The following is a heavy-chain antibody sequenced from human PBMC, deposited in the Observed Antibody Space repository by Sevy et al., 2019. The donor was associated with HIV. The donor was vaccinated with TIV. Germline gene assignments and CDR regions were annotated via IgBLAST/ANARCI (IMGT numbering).Heavy chain of an antibody. Sequence: VKVSCKASGGTFSSYGISWVRQAPGQGLEWMGGIIPILGTVNYAQKFQGRVTITADESTKTAYMELSSLRSEDTAVYYCVRGGGNGWYYFDYWGQETLVTVSS. D-gene: IGHD6-19*01. CDR3: VRGGGNGWYYFDY. J-gene: IGHJ4*02. CDR1: GGTFSSYG. CDR2: IIPILGTV. V-gene: IGHV1-69*13.